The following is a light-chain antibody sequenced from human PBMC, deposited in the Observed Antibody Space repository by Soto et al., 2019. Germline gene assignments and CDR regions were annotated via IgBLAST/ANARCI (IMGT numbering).Light chain of an antibody. Sequence: EIVLTQSPGTLSLSPGERATLSCRASQSVSSSYLAWYQHKPGQAPRLLIYGASSRATGIPDRFSGSGSGTDFTLTIRRLEPEDFAVYYCQQYGTSAGYTFGQGTKLEIK. J-gene: IGKJ2*01. CDR1: QSVSSSY. V-gene: IGKV3-20*01. CDR2: GAS. CDR3: QQYGTSAGYT.